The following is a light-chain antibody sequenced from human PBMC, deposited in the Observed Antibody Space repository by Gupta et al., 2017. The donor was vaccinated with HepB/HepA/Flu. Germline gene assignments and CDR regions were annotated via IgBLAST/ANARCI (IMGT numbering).Light chain of an antibody. V-gene: IGKV3-20*01. CDR1: QSVRGNY. CDR2: GAS. CDR3: QHEGSLPRT. Sequence: EIVLTQSPGTLSLSPGDRATLSCRASQSVRGNYLAWYKQKPGQAPRLLIYGASTRATGITDRFSGSGSGTDFTLTISRLESEDFAVYYCQHEGSLPRTFGQGTKVDIK. J-gene: IGKJ1*01.